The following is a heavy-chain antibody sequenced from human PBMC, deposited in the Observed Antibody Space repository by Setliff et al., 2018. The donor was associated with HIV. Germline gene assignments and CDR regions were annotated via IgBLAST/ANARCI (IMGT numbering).Heavy chain of an antibody. Sequence: SETLSLPCTVSGGSITSGGDSWSWIRQHPGKGLKWIGYISYSGITYYDPSLKSRLTMSVDTSNNQFSLKLSSATAADTAVYDCARVLGVRRDYYDSSAPLRAAFDIWGQGTMVTVSS. J-gene: IGHJ3*02. CDR2: ISYSGIT. CDR1: GGSITSGGDS. D-gene: IGHD3-22*01. V-gene: IGHV4-31*03. CDR3: ARVLGVRRDYYDSSAPLRAAFDI.